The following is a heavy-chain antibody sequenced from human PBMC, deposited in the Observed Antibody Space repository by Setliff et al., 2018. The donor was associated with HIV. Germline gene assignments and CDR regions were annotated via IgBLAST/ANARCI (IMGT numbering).Heavy chain of an antibody. V-gene: IGHV4-59*01. CDR2: IYYSGST. D-gene: IGHD6-19*01. J-gene: IGHJ6*03. Sequence: SETLSLTCTVSGGSISSYYWSWIRQPPGKGLEWIGYIYYSGSTNNNPSLRSRVTISVDTSKNQFSLKLSSVTAADTAVYYCARGYPGIAVAGLSYYYYYYMDVWGKGTTVTVSS. CDR1: GGSISSYY. CDR3: ARGYPGIAVAGLSYYYYYYMDV.